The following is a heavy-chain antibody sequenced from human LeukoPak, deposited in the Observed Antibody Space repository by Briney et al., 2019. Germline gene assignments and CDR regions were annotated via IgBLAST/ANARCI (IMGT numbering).Heavy chain of an antibody. Sequence: GGSLRLSCAASGFTFSSYSMNWVRQAPGKGLEWVSYISSSSSTIYYADSVKGRFTISRDNAKNSLYLQMNSLRTEDTAVYYCASAQGLAAVRYFDYWGQGTLVTVSS. CDR2: ISSSSSTI. D-gene: IGHD6-25*01. J-gene: IGHJ4*02. V-gene: IGHV3-48*04. CDR3: ASAQGLAAVRYFDY. CDR1: GFTFSSYS.